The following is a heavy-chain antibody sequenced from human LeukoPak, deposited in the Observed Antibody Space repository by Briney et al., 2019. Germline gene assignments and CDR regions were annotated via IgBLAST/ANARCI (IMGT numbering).Heavy chain of an antibody. J-gene: IGHJ2*01. CDR2: IHHSGST. CDR1: GYSTTSGYF. D-gene: IGHD3-9*01. Sequence: SETLSLTCTVSGYSTTSGYFWGWIRQPPGKGLEWIGSIHHSGSTYYNPSLKSRITISIDTSKNQFSLKLSSVTAADTAVYYCARCPYDLMTGHSNWYFDLWGRGTLVTVSS. CDR3: ARCPYDLMTGHSNWYFDL. V-gene: IGHV4-38-2*02.